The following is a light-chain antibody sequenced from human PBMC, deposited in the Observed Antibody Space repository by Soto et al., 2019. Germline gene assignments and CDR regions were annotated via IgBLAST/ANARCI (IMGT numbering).Light chain of an antibody. V-gene: IGKV3-11*01. Sequence: EIVLTQSPATLSLSPGERATLFCRASQSVSGSLAWYQQKPGQAPRLVIFDTSSRATDIPARFSGSGSGTDFTLTISSLEPEDFAVYYCHQRTIWPPTPTFGGGTKVEIK. J-gene: IGKJ4*01. CDR1: QSVSGS. CDR3: HQRTIWPPTPT. CDR2: DTS.